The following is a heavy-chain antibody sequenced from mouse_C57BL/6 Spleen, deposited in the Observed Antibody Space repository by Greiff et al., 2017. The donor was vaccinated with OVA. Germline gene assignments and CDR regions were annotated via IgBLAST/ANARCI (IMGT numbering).Heavy chain of an antibody. V-gene: IGHV1-82*01. D-gene: IGHD1-1*02. Sequence: QVQLQQSGPELVKPGASVKISCKASGYAFSSSWMNWVKQRPGKGLEWIGRIYPGDGDTNYNGKFKGKATLTADKSSSTAYMQLSSLTSEDSAVYFCARWNYGAMDYWGQVTSVTVSS. CDR3: ARWNYGAMDY. CDR1: GYAFSSSW. J-gene: IGHJ4*01. CDR2: IYPGDGDT.